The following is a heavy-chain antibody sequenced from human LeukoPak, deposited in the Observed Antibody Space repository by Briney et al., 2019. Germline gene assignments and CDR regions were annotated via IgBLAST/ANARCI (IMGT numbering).Heavy chain of an antibody. Sequence: SETLSLTCTVSGGSISSGGYYWSWIRQHPGTGLEWIAYIYYSGATYYNPSLKSRITMSIDTSKNQFSLNLGSVTAADTAVYYCASAFGGRFFDYWGQGALVTVSS. CDR1: GGSISSGGYY. CDR3: ASAFGGRFFDY. V-gene: IGHV4-31*03. J-gene: IGHJ4*02. CDR2: IYYSGAT. D-gene: IGHD1-26*01.